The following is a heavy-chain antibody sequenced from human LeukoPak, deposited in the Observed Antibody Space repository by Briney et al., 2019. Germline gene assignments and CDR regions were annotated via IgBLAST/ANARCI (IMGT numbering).Heavy chain of an antibody. CDR1: GYSFTSYW. CDR3: ARRPLAVAGLYYYYYGMDV. J-gene: IGHJ6*02. Sequence: GESLKISCKGSGYSFTSYWIGWVRPMPGKGLEWMGIINPGDSDTRYSPSFQGQVSISPDKSISTAYLQWSSLKASDTAMYYCARRPLAVAGLYYYYYGMDVWGQGTTVTVSS. V-gene: IGHV5-51*01. CDR2: INPGDSDT. D-gene: IGHD6-19*01.